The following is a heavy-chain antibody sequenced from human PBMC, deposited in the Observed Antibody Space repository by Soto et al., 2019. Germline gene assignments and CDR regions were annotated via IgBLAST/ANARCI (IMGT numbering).Heavy chain of an antibody. CDR2: ISSGSSYI. J-gene: IGHJ3*01. D-gene: IGHD3-16*02. Sequence: EVQLVESGGGLVKPGGSLRLSCAASGFTFSSYTMNWVRQAPGKGLEWISSISSGSSYIYYAGSVKGRFTISRDNAKNTVSLQMDSLRAEDTAVYYCAKDRGIIVKAGDAFDVWGQGTKVTVSS. CDR3: AKDRGIIVKAGDAFDV. V-gene: IGHV3-21*04. CDR1: GFTFSSYT.